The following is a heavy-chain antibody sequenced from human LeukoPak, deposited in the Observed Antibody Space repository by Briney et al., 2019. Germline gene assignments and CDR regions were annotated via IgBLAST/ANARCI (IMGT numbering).Heavy chain of an antibody. Sequence: ASVKVSCKASGYTFTGYYMHWVRQAPGQGLEWMGWINPNSGGTNYAQKLQGRVTMTTDTSTSTAYMELRSLRSDDTAVYYCARDRAWELGFDYWGQGTLVTVSS. CDR3: ARDRAWELGFDY. D-gene: IGHD1-26*01. J-gene: IGHJ4*02. CDR2: INPNSGGT. CDR1: GYTFTGYY. V-gene: IGHV1-2*02.